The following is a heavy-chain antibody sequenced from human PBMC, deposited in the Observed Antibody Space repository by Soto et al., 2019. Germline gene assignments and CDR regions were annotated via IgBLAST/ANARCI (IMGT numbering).Heavy chain of an antibody. CDR3: ARWDGYNHDAFDI. V-gene: IGHV1-3*01. J-gene: IGHJ3*02. Sequence: GASVKVSCKASGYTFTSYAIHWVRQAPGQRLEWMGWINAGNGNTKYSQKFQGRVTITRDTSASTAYMELSSLRSEDTAVYYCARWDGYNHDAFDIWGQGTMVTVSS. CDR1: GYTFTSYA. CDR2: INAGNGNT. D-gene: IGHD5-12*01.